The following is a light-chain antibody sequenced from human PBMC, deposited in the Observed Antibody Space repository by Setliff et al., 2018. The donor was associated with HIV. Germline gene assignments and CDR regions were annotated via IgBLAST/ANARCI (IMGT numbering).Light chain of an antibody. Sequence: QSVLAQPASVSGSPGQSIAISCTGTSSDVGSYNLVSWFQQHPGKAPKLMIYGVSERPSGVSDRFSGSKSGITASLTISGLQAEDEADYYCCSYAGSTTVVFGTGTKVTVL. CDR2: GVS. CDR3: CSYAGSTTVV. V-gene: IGLV2-23*02. CDR1: SSDVGSYNL. J-gene: IGLJ1*01.